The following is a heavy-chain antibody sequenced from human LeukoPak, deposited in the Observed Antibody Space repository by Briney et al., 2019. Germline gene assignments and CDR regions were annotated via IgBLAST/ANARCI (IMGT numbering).Heavy chain of an antibody. V-gene: IGHV1-69*13. Sequence: GASVKVSCKASGGTFSSYAISWVRQAPGQGLEWMGGIIPIFGTANYAQKFQGRVTITADESTNTAYMELSSLRSEDTAVFYCATNERYGDTRLYHFDYWGQGTLVTVSS. CDR2: IIPIFGTA. CDR1: GGTFSSYA. CDR3: ATNERYGDTRLYHFDY. J-gene: IGHJ4*02. D-gene: IGHD4-17*01.